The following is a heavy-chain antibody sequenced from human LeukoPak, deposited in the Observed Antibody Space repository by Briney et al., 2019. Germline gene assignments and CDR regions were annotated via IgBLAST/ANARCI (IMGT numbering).Heavy chain of an antibody. CDR2: IYYSGST. V-gene: IGHV4-39*07. D-gene: IGHD3-16*01. CDR3: ARDLTMTTFGGVKANAFDI. J-gene: IGHJ3*02. CDR1: GGSISSSSYY. Sequence: SETLSLACTVSGGSISSSSYYWGWIRQPPGKGLEWIGSIYYSGSTYYNPSLKSRVTISVDTSKNQFSLKLSSVTAVDTAVYYCARDLTMTTFGGVKANAFDIWGQGTMVTVSS.